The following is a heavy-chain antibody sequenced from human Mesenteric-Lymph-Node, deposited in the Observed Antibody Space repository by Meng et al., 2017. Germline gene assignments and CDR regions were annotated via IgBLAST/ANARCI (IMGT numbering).Heavy chain of an antibody. J-gene: IGHJ4*01. D-gene: IGHD3-22*01. Sequence: ASVKVSCKASGYTFTGYYMHWVRQAPGQGLEWMGWINPNSGGTNYAQKFQGRVTMTRDTSISTAYMELSRLRSDDTAVYYCARIIYYYDSSGYREYYFDYWGHGTRVTVSS. V-gene: IGHV1-2*02. CDR3: ARIIYYYDSSGYREYYFDY. CDR1: GYTFTGYY. CDR2: INPNSGGT.